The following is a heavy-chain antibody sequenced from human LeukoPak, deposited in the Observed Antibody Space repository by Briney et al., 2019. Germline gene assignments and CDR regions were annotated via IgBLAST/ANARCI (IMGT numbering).Heavy chain of an antibody. V-gene: IGHV3-21*01. J-gene: IGHJ4*02. D-gene: IGHD3-9*01. Sequence: GGSLRLSCAASGFTFSSYSMNWVRQAPGKGLEWVSSISNSSSYIYYADSVKGRFTISRDNAKNSLYLQMNSLRAEDTAVYYCARDHDILTGYYLGYWGQGTLVTVSS. CDR3: ARDHDILTGYYLGY. CDR1: GFTFSSYS. CDR2: ISNSSSYI.